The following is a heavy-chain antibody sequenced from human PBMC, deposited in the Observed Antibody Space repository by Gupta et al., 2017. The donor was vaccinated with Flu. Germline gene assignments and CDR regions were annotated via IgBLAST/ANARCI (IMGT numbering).Heavy chain of an antibody. CDR1: GGSISRGGYS. J-gene: IGHJ4*02. D-gene: IGHD2-2*01. Sequence: QVQLQESGPGLVKPSQTLSLTCTVSGGSISRGGYSWSWIRQHPGKGLEWIGYIYYSGSTYYNPSLKSRVTISVDTSKNQFSLKLSSVTAADTAVYYCAREGCSSTSCYYFDYWGQGTLVTVSS. V-gene: IGHV4-31*03. CDR3: AREGCSSTSCYYFDY. CDR2: IYYSGST.